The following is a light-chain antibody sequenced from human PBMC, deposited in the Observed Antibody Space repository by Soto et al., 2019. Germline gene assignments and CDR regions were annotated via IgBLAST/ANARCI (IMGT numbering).Light chain of an antibody. CDR1: QTIRSH. CDR3: QQYDNWPPT. V-gene: IGKV1-9*01. J-gene: IGKJ5*01. CDR2: ATS. Sequence: DIQLTQSPSTLSASVGDRATITCRASQTIRSHLNWYQQKPGEAPKIVIYATSTLQSGVPSRFNGSVSGTEFTLTISSLQSEDFAVYYCQQYDNWPPTFGQGTRLEIK.